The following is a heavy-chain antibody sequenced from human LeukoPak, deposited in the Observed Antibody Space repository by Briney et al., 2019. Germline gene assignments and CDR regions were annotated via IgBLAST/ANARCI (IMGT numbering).Heavy chain of an antibody. CDR3: AVSSSSHPNDY. CDR1: GYTFTSYG. D-gene: IGHD6-6*01. J-gene: IGHJ4*02. Sequence: GASVKVSCKASGYTFTSYGISWVRQAPGQGLEWMGWISAYNGNTNYAQKLQVRVTMTTDTSTSTAYMELRSLRSDDTAVYYCAVSSSSHPNDYWGQGTLVTVSS. CDR2: ISAYNGNT. V-gene: IGHV1-18*01.